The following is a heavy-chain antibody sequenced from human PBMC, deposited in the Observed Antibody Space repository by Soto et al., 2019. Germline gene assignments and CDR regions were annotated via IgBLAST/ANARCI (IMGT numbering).Heavy chain of an antibody. CDR2: ISWNSGSI. V-gene: IGHV3-9*01. D-gene: IGHD6-19*01. Sequence: PGGSLRLSCAASGFTFDDYAMHWVRQAPGKGLEWVSGISWNSGSIGYADSVKGRFTISRDNAKNSLYLQMNSLRAEDTALYYCAKAAGSSGWIYNWFDPWGQGTLVTVSS. CDR3: AKAAGSSGWIYNWFDP. CDR1: GFTFDDYA. J-gene: IGHJ5*02.